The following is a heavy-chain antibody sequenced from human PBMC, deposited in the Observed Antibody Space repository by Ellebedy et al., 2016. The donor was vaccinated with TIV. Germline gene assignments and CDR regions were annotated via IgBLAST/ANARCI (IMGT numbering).Heavy chain of an antibody. V-gene: IGHV3-74*01. D-gene: IGHD1-26*01. J-gene: IGHJ6*02. CDR2: ITTYGSST. CDR1: GFTFSSYW. CDR3: AKDMVLGDGKWEIDV. Sequence: PGGSLRLSCAASGFTFSSYWMHWVRQAPGKGLMWVSRITTYGSSTNYADSVKGRFTISRDNSRSTLYRQMNSLRAEDSAVDYCAKDMVLGDGKWEIDVWGQGTTVTVSS.